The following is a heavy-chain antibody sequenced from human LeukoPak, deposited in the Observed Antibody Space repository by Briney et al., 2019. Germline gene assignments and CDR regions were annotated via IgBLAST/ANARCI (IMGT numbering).Heavy chain of an antibody. CDR3: ARQESWRNPDC. Sequence: GGSLRLSCAASGFTLSHYWMHWVRQAPGKGLVWVSRINSDGSTTDYADSVKGRFTISRDNAKNTLYLQMNSLRAEDTAVYYCARQESWRNPDCWSQGTLVTVSS. D-gene: IGHD5-12*01. V-gene: IGHV3-74*01. J-gene: IGHJ4*02. CDR1: GFTLSHYW. CDR2: INSDGSTT.